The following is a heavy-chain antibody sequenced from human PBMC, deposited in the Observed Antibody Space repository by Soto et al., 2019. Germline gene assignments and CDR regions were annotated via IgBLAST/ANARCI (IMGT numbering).Heavy chain of an antibody. CDR3: ARDMHIVVVTAFDY. Sequence: GGSLRLSCAASGFTFSSYGMHWVRQAPGKGLEWVAVIWYDGSNKYYADSVKGRFTISRDNSKNTLYLQMNSLRAEDTAVYYCARDMHIVVVTAFDYWGQGTLVTVSS. D-gene: IGHD2-21*02. V-gene: IGHV3-33*01. CDR2: IWYDGSNK. J-gene: IGHJ4*02. CDR1: GFTFSSYG.